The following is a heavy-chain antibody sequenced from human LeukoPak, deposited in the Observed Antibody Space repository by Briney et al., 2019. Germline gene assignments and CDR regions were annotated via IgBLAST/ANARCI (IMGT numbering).Heavy chain of an antibody. J-gene: IGHJ4*02. CDR3: ARGISVADTGCFDY. V-gene: IGHV3-66*01. CDR1: GLTVSSNY. Sequence: GGSLRLSCAAPGLTVSSNYMTWVRQAPGKGLDWVSVIYSGGSTYCADSVKGRSTIYRDNSKSTLYLQKNSLRVEDTAVYYCARGISVADTGCFDYWGQGTLVTVSS. D-gene: IGHD6-19*01. CDR2: IYSGGST.